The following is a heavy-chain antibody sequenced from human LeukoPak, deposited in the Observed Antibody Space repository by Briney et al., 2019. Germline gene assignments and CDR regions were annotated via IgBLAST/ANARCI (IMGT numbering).Heavy chain of an antibody. CDR1: GFTFSSYG. J-gene: IGHJ6*04. CDR3: STTVQAAAGMDV. D-gene: IGHD6-13*01. V-gene: IGHV3-30*03. CDR2: ISYDGSNK. Sequence: GRSLRLSCAASGFTFSSYGMHWVRQAPGKGLEWVAVISYDGSNKYYATPVKGRFTISRDDSKDTVYLQMSSLKTEDTAVYYCSTTVQAAAGMDVWGKGTTVTVSS.